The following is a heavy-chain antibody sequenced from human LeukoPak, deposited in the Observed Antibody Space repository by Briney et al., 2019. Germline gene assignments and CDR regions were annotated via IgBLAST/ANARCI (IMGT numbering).Heavy chain of an antibody. CDR3: ARPVRYILTGYYKRGYYFDY. CDR1: GGSFSGYY. V-gene: IGHV4-34*01. D-gene: IGHD3-9*01. Sequence: RSETLSLTCAVYGGSFSGYYWSWIRQPPGKGLEWIGEINHSGSTNYNPSLKSRVTISVDTSKNQFSLKLSSVTAADTAVYYCARPVRYILTGYYKRGYYFDYWGQGTLVTVSS. CDR2: INHSGST. J-gene: IGHJ4*02.